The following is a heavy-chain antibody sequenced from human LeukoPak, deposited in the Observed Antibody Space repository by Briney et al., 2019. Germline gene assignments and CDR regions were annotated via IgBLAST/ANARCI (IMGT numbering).Heavy chain of an antibody. D-gene: IGHD5-18*01. Sequence: NPSETLSLTCTVSGGSISSYYWSWIRQPPGKGLEWIGYIYYSGSTNYNPSLKSRVTISVDTSKNQFSLKLSSVTAADTAVYYCASYSYGYYFDYWGQGTLVTVSS. CDR3: ASYSYGYYFDY. J-gene: IGHJ4*02. CDR2: IYYSGST. V-gene: IGHV4-59*08. CDR1: GGSISSYY.